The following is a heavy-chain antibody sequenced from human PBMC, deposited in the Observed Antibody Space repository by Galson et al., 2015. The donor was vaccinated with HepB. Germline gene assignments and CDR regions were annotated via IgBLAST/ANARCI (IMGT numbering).Heavy chain of an antibody. D-gene: IGHD3-16*02. V-gene: IGHV1-18*04. J-gene: IGHJ4*02. CDR1: GYTFTSYG. CDR3: ARVSGNYDYVWRSYRSPRTYYFDY. Sequence: SVKVSCKASGYTFTSYGISWVRQAPGQGLEWMGWISAYNGNTNYAQKLQGRVTMTTDTSTSTAYMELRSLRSDDTAVYYCARVSGNYDYVWRSYRSPRTYYFDYWGQGTLVTVSS. CDR2: ISAYNGNT.